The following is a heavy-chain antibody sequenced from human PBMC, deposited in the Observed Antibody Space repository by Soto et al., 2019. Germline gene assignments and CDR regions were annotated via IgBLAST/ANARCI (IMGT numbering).Heavy chain of an antibody. Sequence: EMQLVESGGGLVQPGGSLRLSCAGSGLTFSSYSMNWVRQAPGKGLEWVSSISSSSSYIYYADSVKGRFTISRDNAKNSLYLQMNSLRAEDTAVYYCARDGVRHSYGNFDYWGQGTLVTVSS. CDR3: ARDGVRHSYGNFDY. V-gene: IGHV3-21*01. D-gene: IGHD5-18*01. CDR2: ISSSSSYI. CDR1: GLTFSSYS. J-gene: IGHJ4*02.